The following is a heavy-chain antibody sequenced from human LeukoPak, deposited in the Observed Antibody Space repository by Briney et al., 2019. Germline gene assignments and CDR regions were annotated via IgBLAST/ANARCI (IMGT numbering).Heavy chain of an antibody. Sequence: SETLSLTCTVSGGSISSSSYYWGWIRQPPGKGLEWLGSIYYSGSTYYNPSLKSRVTISVDTSKNQFSLKLSSVTAADTAVYYCARIWFGESYNWFDPWGQGTLVTVSS. CDR3: ARIWFGESYNWFDP. J-gene: IGHJ5*02. D-gene: IGHD3-10*01. CDR1: GGSISSSSYY. CDR2: IYYSGST. V-gene: IGHV4-39*01.